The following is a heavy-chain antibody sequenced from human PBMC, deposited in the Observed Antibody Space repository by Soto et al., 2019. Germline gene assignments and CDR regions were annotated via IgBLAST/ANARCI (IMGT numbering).Heavy chain of an antibody. V-gene: IGHV3-30-3*01. CDR1: GFTFSSYA. CDR2: ISYSGSYK. D-gene: IGHD6-19*01. J-gene: IGHJ4*02. Sequence: PGGSLRLSCAASGFTFSSYAMHWVRQAPGKGLEWVAAISYSGSYKYYADSVKGRFTISRDNAKNSLYLQMNSLTAEDTAVYYCARDIAVAGTDYWGQGTLVTVSS. CDR3: ARDIAVAGTDY.